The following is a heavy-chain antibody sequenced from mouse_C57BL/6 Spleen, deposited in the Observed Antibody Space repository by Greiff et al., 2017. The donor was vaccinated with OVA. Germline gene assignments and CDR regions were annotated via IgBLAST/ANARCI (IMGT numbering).Heavy chain of an antibody. V-gene: IGHV1-55*01. D-gene: IGHD1-1*01. CDR1: GYTFTSYW. CDR2: IYPGSGST. J-gene: IGHJ4*01. CDR3: ARGESTTVVAPYAMDY. Sequence: QVQLQQPGAELVKPGASVKMSCKASGYTFTSYWITWVKQRPGQGLEWIGDIYPGSGSTNYNEKFKSKATLTVDTSSSTAYMQHSGLTSEDSAVYYCARGESTTVVAPYAMDYWGQGTSVTVSS.